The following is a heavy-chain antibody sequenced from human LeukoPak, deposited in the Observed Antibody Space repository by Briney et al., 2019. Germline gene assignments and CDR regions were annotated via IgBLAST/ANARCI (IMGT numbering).Heavy chain of an antibody. CDR1: GFTFSDYY. CDR2: ISYDGNNK. Sequence: PGRSLRLSCAASGFTFSDYYMSWIRQAPGKGLEWVTVISYDGNNKYYTDSVKGRFTISRDNSKNTLYLQMNSLRAEDTAVYYCAKDQGSYYYDSSGYYWGQGTLVTVSS. J-gene: IGHJ4*02. V-gene: IGHV3-30*18. D-gene: IGHD3-22*01. CDR3: AKDQGSYYYDSSGYY.